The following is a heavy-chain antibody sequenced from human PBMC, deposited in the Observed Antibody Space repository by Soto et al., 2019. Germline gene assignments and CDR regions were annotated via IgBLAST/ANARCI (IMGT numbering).Heavy chain of an antibody. CDR1: GGSISSYY. J-gene: IGHJ3*02. V-gene: IGHV4-59*08. CDR3: ARRYGGALDI. Sequence: QVQLQESGPGLVKPSETLSLTCTVSGGSISSYYWSWIRQPPGKGLEWIGYIYYSGSTNYNPSLRSRVTISVDTSKNQFSLKLSSVTAADTDVYYCARRYGGALDIWGPGTMVTVSS. CDR2: IYYSGST. D-gene: IGHD4-17*01.